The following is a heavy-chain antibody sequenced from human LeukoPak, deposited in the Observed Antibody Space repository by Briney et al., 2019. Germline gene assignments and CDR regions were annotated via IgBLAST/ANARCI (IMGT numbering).Heavy chain of an antibody. CDR3: ARDSSSAPVYYYGMDV. CDR1: GFTVSSNY. V-gene: IGHV3-30-3*01. CDR2: ISYDGSNK. D-gene: IGHD6-19*01. J-gene: IGHJ6*02. Sequence: GGSLRLSCAASGFTVSSNYMSWVRQAPGKGLEWVAVISYDGSNKYYADSVKGRFTISRDNSKNTLYLQMNSLRAEDTAVYYCARDSSSAPVYYYGMDVWGQGTTVTVSS.